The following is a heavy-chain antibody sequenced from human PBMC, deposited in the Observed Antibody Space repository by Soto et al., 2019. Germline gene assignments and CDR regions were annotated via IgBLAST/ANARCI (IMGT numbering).Heavy chain of an antibody. D-gene: IGHD3-3*01. J-gene: IGHJ4*02. CDR1: GFTFSSYD. CDR3: ARGTARYYDFWSGPPDY. Sequence: LRLSCAASGFTFSSYDMHWVRQATGKGLEWVSAIGTAGDTYYPGSVKGRFTISRENAKNSLYLQMNSLRAGDTAVYYCARGTARYYDFWSGPPDYWGQGTLVTVSS. CDR2: IGTAGDT. V-gene: IGHV3-13*01.